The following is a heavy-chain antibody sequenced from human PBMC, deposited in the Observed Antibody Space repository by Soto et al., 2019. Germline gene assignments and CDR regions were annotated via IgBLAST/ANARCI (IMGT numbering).Heavy chain of an antibody. D-gene: IGHD4-17*01. V-gene: IGHV1-18*01. J-gene: IGHJ4*02. CDR1: GYTFTTYG. CDR2: ISAHNGNT. Sequence: QVHLVQSGAEVRKPGASVKVSCKGSGYTFTTYGITWVRQAPGQGLEWMGWISAHNGNTNYAQKLQGRVTVTRDTSTSTAYMELRNLRSDDTAVYYCARGPYGDYWGQGALVTVSS. CDR3: ARGPYGDY.